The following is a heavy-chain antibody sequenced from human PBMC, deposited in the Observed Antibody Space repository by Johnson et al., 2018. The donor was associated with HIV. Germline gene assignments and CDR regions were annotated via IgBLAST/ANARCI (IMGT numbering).Heavy chain of an antibody. Sequence: VQLVESGGGVVRPGGSLRLSCAASGFTFDHYVMTWVRQIPGKGLEWVCGMGWNDGTTGYADSVKGRFTISRDNAKNSLYLQMNSLRAEDTALYYCARRDSGSLSFDIWGQGTMVTVSS. CDR1: GFTFDHYV. CDR3: ARRDSGSLSFDI. J-gene: IGHJ3*02. V-gene: IGHV3-20*04. D-gene: IGHD1-26*01. CDR2: MGWNDGTT.